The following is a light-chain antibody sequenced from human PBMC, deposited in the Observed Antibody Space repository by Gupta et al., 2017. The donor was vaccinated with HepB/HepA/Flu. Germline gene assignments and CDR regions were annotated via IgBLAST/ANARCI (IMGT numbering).Light chain of an antibody. CDR1: SSDVGAYYL. J-gene: IGLJ1*01. CDR2: EVS. CDR3: YSYAGSSSYV. V-gene: IGLV2-23*02. Sequence: QSALTQPASVSGSPGQSLTISCAGSSSDVGAYYLVSWYQQHPGKAPKLLIYEVSKRPSGVSYRISGSKSGNTASLTISGLQAEDEADYYCYSYAGSSSYVFGTGTKVTVL.